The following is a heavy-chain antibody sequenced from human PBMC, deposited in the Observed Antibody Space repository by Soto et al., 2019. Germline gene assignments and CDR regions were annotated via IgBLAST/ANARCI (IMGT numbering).Heavy chain of an antibody. Sequence: PSETLSLTCTVSGGSISSYYWSWIRQPPGKGLEWIGYIYYSGSTNYNPSLKSRVTISVDTSKNQFSLKLSSVTAADKAVYYCARNSRDGYCDYWGQGTLVTVSS. CDR2: IYYSGST. V-gene: IGHV4-59*01. J-gene: IGHJ4*02. CDR1: GGSISSYY. D-gene: IGHD1-7*01. CDR3: ARNSRDGYCDY.